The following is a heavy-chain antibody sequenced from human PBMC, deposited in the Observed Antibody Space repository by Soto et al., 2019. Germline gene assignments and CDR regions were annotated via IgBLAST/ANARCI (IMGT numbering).Heavy chain of an antibody. CDR1: GFRFSSYW. CDR3: AKDQFGWPFDY. Sequence: EVQLVESGGGLVQPGGSLRLSCAASGFRFSSYWMHWVRQAPGKGLVWVSRINSDGSSTRYADSVKGRFTISRDNAKNTVYLQMNSLRAEDTAVYYCAKDQFGWPFDYWGQGTLVTVSS. CDR2: INSDGSST. D-gene: IGHD6-19*01. J-gene: IGHJ4*02. V-gene: IGHV3-74*01.